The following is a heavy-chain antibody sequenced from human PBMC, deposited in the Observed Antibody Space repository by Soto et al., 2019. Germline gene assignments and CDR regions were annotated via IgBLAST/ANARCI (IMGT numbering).Heavy chain of an antibody. Sequence: ASVKVSFKASGYTFTGYYMHWVRQAPGQGLEWMGWINPNSGGTNYAQKFQGRVTMTRDTSISTAYMELSRLRSDDTAVYYCATGGGFYDFWSGYYPPDYYYGMDVWGQGTTVTVSS. CDR3: ATGGGFYDFWSGYYPPDYYYGMDV. CDR2: INPNSGGT. D-gene: IGHD3-3*01. V-gene: IGHV1-2*02. J-gene: IGHJ6*02. CDR1: GYTFTGYY.